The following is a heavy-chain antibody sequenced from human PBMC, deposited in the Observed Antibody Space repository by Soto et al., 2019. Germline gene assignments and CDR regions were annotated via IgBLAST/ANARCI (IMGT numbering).Heavy chain of an antibody. J-gene: IGHJ6*02. D-gene: IGHD3-3*01. CDR1: GYSFTSYW. V-gene: IGHV5-51*01. Sequence: PGESLKISCKGSGYSFTSYWIGWVRQMPGKGLEWMGIIYPGDSDTRYSPAFQGQVTISADKSISTAYLQWSSLQASDTAMYYCARLGGYDFWSGYRRRAYYYHYGMDVWGQGTTVTVSS. CDR2: IYPGDSDT. CDR3: ARLGGYDFWSGYRRRAYYYHYGMDV.